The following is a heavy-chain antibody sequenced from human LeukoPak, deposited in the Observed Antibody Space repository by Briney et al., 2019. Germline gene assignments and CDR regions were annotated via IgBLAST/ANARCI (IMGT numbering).Heavy chain of an antibody. Sequence: GASVKVSCKASGYTFTGYYMHWVRQAPRQGLEWMGWINPNSGGTNYAQKFQGRVTMTRDTSISTAYMELSRLRSDDTAVYYCARDVEDIVVVPAAILFDPWGQGTLVTVSS. J-gene: IGHJ5*02. D-gene: IGHD2-2*01. V-gene: IGHV1-2*02. CDR1: GYTFTGYY. CDR2: INPNSGGT. CDR3: ARDVEDIVVVPAAILFDP.